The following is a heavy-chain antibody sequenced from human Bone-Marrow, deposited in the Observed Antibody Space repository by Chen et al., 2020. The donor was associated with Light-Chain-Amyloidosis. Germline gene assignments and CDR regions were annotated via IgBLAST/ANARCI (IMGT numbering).Heavy chain of an antibody. CDR1: GYTFPNYW. CDR3: APRIDGYNFGY. V-gene: IGHV5-51*01. D-gene: IGHD5-12*01. CDR2: IFPDDSDA. J-gene: IGHJ4*02. Sequence: EVQLEQSGPEVKKPGESLKISCKGSGYTFPNYWIGWVRQMPGKGLEGMGVIFPDDSDASYSPSLEGQVTISAYTSVSRSYLQGRSLTASDTAMYYCAPRIDGYNFGYWGLRTLVTGSS.